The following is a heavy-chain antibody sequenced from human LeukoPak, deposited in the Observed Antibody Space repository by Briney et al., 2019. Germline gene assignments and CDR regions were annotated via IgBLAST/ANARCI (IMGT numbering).Heavy chain of an antibody. J-gene: IGHJ3*02. Sequence: GGSLRLSCAASGFAFSSYNMNWVRQAPGKGLEWVSIISSSSNYIYYADSVKGRFTISRDNAKKSLYLQMNSLRAEDTAVYYCARYIVVKTAIYDAFDMWGQGTMVTVSP. CDR2: ISSSSNYI. D-gene: IGHD2-21*02. CDR1: GFAFSSYN. CDR3: ARYIVVKTAIYDAFDM. V-gene: IGHV3-21*01.